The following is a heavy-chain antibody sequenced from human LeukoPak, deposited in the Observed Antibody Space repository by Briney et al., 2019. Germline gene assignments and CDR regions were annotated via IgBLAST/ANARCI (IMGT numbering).Heavy chain of an antibody. V-gene: IGHV3-48*03. CDR1: GFTFSSYE. J-gene: IGHJ5*02. Sequence: GGSLRLSCAASGFTFSSYEMNWVHQAPGKGLEWVSYISSSGSSIDYADSVKGRFTISRDNAKNSVFPQMNSLRAEDTAVYYCARELEGSGFDPWGQGTQVTVSS. D-gene: IGHD6-19*01. CDR3: ARELEGSGFDP. CDR2: ISSSGSSI.